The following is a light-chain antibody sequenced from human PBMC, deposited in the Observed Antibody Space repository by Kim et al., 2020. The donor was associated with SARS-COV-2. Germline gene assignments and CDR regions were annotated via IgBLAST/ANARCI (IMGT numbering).Light chain of an antibody. J-gene: IGKJ1*01. CDR3: QQRRDWPGT. V-gene: IGKV3-11*01. CDR2: EAS. Sequence: LSPEESATLACRASQSVNTNLAWYQHKPGQAPRLLIYEASNRATGIPARFSGSGSGTDFTLTISSLEPEDFAAYFCQQRRDWPGTFGQGTKVDIK. CDR1: QSVNTN.